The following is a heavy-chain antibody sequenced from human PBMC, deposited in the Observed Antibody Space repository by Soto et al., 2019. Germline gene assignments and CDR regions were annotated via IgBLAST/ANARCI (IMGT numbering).Heavy chain of an antibody. CDR2: IIPILGIA. Sequence: SVKVSCKASGGTFSSYTISWVRQAPGQGLEWMGRIIPILGIANYAQKFQGRVTITADKSTSTAYMELSSLRSEDTAVYYCAAGYSYGSPYFDYWGQGTLVTVSS. D-gene: IGHD5-18*01. CDR1: GGTFSSYT. V-gene: IGHV1-69*02. CDR3: AAGYSYGSPYFDY. J-gene: IGHJ4*02.